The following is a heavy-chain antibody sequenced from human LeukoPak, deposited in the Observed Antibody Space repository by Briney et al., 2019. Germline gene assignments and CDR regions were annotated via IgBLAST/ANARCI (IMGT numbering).Heavy chain of an antibody. CDR3: ARGGMTTVTTSRDHSYYYYYYMDV. CDR2: IIPIFGTA. CDR1: GGTFSSYA. J-gene: IGHJ6*03. V-gene: IGHV1-69*05. D-gene: IGHD4-11*01. Sequence: SVKVSCKASGGTFSSYAISWVRQAPGQGLEWMGGIIPIFGTANYAQKFQGRVTITTDESTSTAYMELSSLRSEDTAVYYCARGGMTTVTTSRDHSYYYYYYMDVWGKGTTVTVSS.